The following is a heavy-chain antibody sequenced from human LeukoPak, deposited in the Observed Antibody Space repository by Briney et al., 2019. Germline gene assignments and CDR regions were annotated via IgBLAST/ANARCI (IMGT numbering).Heavy chain of an antibody. CDR3: ARLRGIGADDY. Sequence: SETLSLTCTVSGGSISSSSYYWGWIRQPPGKGLEWIGSIYYSGSTYYNPSLKSRVTISVDTSKNQFSLKLSSVTAADTAVYYCARLRGIGADDYWGQGTLVTVSS. CDR1: GGSISSSSYY. V-gene: IGHV4-39*07. J-gene: IGHJ4*02. CDR2: IYYSGST. D-gene: IGHD1-26*01.